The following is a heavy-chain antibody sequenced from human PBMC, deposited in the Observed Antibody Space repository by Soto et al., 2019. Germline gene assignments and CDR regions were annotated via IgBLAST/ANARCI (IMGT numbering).Heavy chain of an antibody. CDR2: IWYDGSNK. D-gene: IGHD3-10*01. Sequence: VQLVESGGGVVQPGRSLRLSCAASGFTFSSYGMHWVRQAPGKGLEWVAVIWYDGSNKYYADSVKGRFTISRDNSKNTLYLQMNSLRAEDTAVYYCARGQYGSGSPTPPDPWGQGTLVTVSS. J-gene: IGHJ5*02. CDR1: GFTFSSYG. V-gene: IGHV3-33*01. CDR3: ARGQYGSGSPTPPDP.